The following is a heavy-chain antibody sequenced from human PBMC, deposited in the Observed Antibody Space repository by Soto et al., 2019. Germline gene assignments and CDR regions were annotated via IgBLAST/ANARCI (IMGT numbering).Heavy chain of an antibody. J-gene: IGHJ3*02. CDR1: GYTFTGYY. CDR3: ARAPDSGYDLTDAFDI. CDR2: INPNSGGT. Sequence: ASVKVSCKASGYTFTGYYMHWVRQAPGQGLEWMGWINPNSGGTNYAQKFQGWVTMTRDTSISTAYMELSRLRSDDTAVYYCARAPDSGYDLTDAFDIWGQGTMVTV. D-gene: IGHD5-12*01. V-gene: IGHV1-2*04.